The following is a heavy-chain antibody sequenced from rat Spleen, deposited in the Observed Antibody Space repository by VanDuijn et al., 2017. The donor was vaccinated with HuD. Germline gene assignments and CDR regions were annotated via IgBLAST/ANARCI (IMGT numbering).Heavy chain of an antibody. CDR3: ARNGDMDA. V-gene: IGHV2-77*01. CDR1: GFSLTSYG. J-gene: IGHJ4*01. D-gene: IGHD4-2*01. CDR2: IWGDGST. Sequence: QVQLKESGPGLVQPSQTLSPTCTVSGFSLTSYGVHWVRQAPGKGLEWMGIIWGDGSTNYNSALKSRLSISRDTSKSQVFLTMNSLQTDDTAVYYCARNGDMDAWGQGASVTVSS.